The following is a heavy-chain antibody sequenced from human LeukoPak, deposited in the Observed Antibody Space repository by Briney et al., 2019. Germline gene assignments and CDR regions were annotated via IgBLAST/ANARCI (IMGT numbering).Heavy chain of an antibody. J-gene: IGHJ4*02. D-gene: IGHD3-3*01. CDR3: ARAGPDFWEFDY. V-gene: IGHV4-30-2*01. CDR2: IYHSGST. Sequence: PSETLSLNCAVSGGSISSGGYSWSWIRQPPGKGLEWIGYIYHSGSTYYNPSLKSRVTISVDRSKNQFSLKLSSVTAADTAVYYCARAGPDFWEFDYWGQGTLVAVSS. CDR1: GGSISSGGYS.